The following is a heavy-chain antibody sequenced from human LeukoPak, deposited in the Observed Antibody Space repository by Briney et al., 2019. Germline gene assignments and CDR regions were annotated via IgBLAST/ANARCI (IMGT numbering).Heavy chain of an antibody. V-gene: IGHV1-2*06. Sequence: ASVKVSCKASGYTFTGYYMHWVRQAPGQGLEWMGRINPNSGGTNYAQKFQGRVTMTRDTSISTAYMELSRLRSDDTAVYYCATFSDCSGGNCYLFDYWGQGTLVTVSS. CDR2: INPNSGGT. J-gene: IGHJ4*02. D-gene: IGHD2-15*01. CDR1: GYTFTGYY. CDR3: ATFSDCSGGNCYLFDY.